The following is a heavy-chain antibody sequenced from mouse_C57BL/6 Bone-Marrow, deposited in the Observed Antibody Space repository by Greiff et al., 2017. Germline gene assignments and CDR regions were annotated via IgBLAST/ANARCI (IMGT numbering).Heavy chain of an antibody. CDR3: TILWSNYAMDY. D-gene: IGHD1-1*02. CDR1: GFNIKDDY. CDR2: IDPENGDT. Sequence: VQLQQSGAELVRPGASVKLSCTASGFNIKDDYMHWVKQRPEQGLEWIGWIDPENGDTEYASKFQGKATITADTSSNTAYLQLSSLTSEDTAVYYCTILWSNYAMDYWGQGTSVTVSS. V-gene: IGHV14-4*01. J-gene: IGHJ4*01.